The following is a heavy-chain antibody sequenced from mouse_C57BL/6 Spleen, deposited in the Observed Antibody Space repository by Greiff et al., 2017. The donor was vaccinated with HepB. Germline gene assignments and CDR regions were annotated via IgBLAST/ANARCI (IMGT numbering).Heavy chain of an antibody. CDR3: VRGRSYGSSYNYAMDY. J-gene: IGHJ4*01. V-gene: IGHV10-3*01. Sequence: DVMLVESGGGLVQPKGSLKLSCAASGFTFNTYAMHWVRQAPGKGLEWVARIRSKSSNYATYYADSVKDRFTISRDDSQSMLYLQMNNLKTEDTAMYYCVRGRSYGSSYNYAMDYWGQGTSVTVSS. CDR2: IRSKSSNYAT. CDR1: GFTFNTYA. D-gene: IGHD1-1*01.